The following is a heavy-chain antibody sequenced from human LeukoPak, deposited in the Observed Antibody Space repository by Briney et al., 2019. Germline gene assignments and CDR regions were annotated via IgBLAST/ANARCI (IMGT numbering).Heavy chain of an antibody. CDR1: QFKFNNYG. Sequence: GGSLRLSCATSQFKFNNYGMTWVRQAPGKGLEWVSSISTSSSYIYYADSVKGRFTISRDNAKNSLYLQMNSLRAEDTAVYYCARVFQAAGYTYFAFDIWGQGTMVTVSS. J-gene: IGHJ3*02. CDR2: ISTSSSYI. V-gene: IGHV3-21*01. CDR3: ARVFQAAGYTYFAFDI. D-gene: IGHD5-18*01.